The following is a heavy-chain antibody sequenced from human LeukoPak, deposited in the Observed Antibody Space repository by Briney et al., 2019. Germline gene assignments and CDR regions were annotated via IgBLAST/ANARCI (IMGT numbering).Heavy chain of an antibody. V-gene: IGHV5-51*01. CDR1: GYRFTNDW. Sequence: ESLKISCKGSGYRFTNDWIGWVTQMPGKGLEWKGIIYPGDSDTRYSPSFQGQVTIPADKSISTAYLQWSSLKASDTAMYYCAREAYCGGDCYSVGMDVWGQGTTVTVSS. D-gene: IGHD2-21*02. J-gene: IGHJ6*02. CDR2: IYPGDSDT. CDR3: AREAYCGGDCYSVGMDV.